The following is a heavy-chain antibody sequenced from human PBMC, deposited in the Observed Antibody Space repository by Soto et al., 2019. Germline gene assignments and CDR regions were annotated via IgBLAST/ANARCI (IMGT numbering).Heavy chain of an antibody. D-gene: IGHD6-13*01. J-gene: IGHJ5*02. CDR1: GGSISSYY. V-gene: IGHV4-59*01. CDR2: IYYSGST. Sequence: PSETLSLTCTVSGGSISSYYWSWIRQPPGKGLEWIGYIYYSGSTNYNPSLKSRVTISVDTSKNQFSLKLSSVTAADTAVCYCAREISSSWYYNWFDPWGQGTLVTVSS. CDR3: AREISSSWYYNWFDP.